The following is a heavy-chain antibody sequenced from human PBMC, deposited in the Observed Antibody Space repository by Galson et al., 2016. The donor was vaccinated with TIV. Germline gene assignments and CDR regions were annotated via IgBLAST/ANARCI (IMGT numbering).Heavy chain of an antibody. J-gene: IGHJ4*02. Sequence: PALVKPTQTLTLTCTFSGFSLYTRGVGVGWIRQPPGKALKWLALIYWDDEKRYNPSLESRLSIIKDTSKNKVVLTLTNVNPVDTATYYGAHRRPLTYYFDFWGRGALVTVSS. CDR3: AHRRPLTYYFDF. D-gene: IGHD2-21*01. V-gene: IGHV2-5*02. CDR2: IYWDDEK. CDR1: GFSLYTRGVG.